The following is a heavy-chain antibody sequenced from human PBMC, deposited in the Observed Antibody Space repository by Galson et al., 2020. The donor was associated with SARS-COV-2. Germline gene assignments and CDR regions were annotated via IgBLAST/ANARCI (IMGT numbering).Heavy chain of an antibody. CDR1: GFSLTTGGVC. Sequence: ESGPTLVIPTQTLTLTCTFSGFSLTTGGVCVNWIRQPPGKALEWLARTDWDGDKYYSTSLKTRLTISKDTSKNQVVLTMTDMDPVDTATYYCARIDSSGCRGNYWGQGTPVTVSS. CDR3: ARIDSSGCRGNY. V-gene: IGHV2-70*11. D-gene: IGHD6-19*01. CDR2: TDWDGDK. J-gene: IGHJ4*02.